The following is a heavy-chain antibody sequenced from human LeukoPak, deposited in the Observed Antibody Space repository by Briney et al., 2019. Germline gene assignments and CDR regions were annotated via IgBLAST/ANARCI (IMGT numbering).Heavy chain of an antibody. V-gene: IGHV4-59*01. D-gene: IGHD3-22*01. CDR3: ARDYDSSGYDAFDI. CDR1: GGSISSYY. Sequence: SETLSLTCTVSGGSISSYYWSWIWQPPGKGLEWIGYIYYSGSTNYNPSLKSRVTISVDTSKNQFSLKPSSVTAADTAVYYCARDYDSSGYDAFDIWGQGTMVTVSS. CDR2: IYYSGST. J-gene: IGHJ3*02.